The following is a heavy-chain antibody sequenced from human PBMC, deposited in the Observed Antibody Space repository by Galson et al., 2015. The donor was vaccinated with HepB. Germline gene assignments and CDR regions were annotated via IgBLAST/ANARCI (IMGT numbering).Heavy chain of an antibody. J-gene: IGHJ4*02. Sequence: ETLSLTCTVSGGSISISNYYWGWIRQPPGKGPEWIGSIYYHGRTYYNPSLKSQVTMSVDTSKDEFSLTLTSVTAADTAVYFCARSVDYGDCFEFWGQGIVVTVSS. V-gene: IGHV4-39*01. CDR2: IYYHGRT. CDR3: ARSVDYGDCFEF. CDR1: GGSISISNYY. D-gene: IGHD4-17*01.